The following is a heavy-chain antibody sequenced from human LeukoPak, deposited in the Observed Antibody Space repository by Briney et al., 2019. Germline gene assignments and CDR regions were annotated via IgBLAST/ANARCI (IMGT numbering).Heavy chain of an antibody. D-gene: IGHD6-13*01. V-gene: IGHV1-2*02. Sequence: ASVKVSCKASGYTFTGYYMHWVRQAPGQVLEWMGWINPNSGGTNYAQKFQGRVTMTRDTSISTAYMELSRLRSDDTAVYYCAEGYSSSPGRFDPWGQGTLVTVSS. CDR3: AEGYSSSPGRFDP. CDR1: GYTFTGYY. CDR2: INPNSGGT. J-gene: IGHJ5*02.